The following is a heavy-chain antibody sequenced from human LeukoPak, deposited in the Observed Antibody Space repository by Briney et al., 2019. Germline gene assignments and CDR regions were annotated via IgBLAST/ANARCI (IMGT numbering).Heavy chain of an antibody. Sequence: SETLSLTCTVSGYSISSGYYWSWFRQSPGTGLEWIGSIYYSGSTNYNPSLKSRVTISVDTSKNQFSLKLTSVTAADTAVYYCARANYFDYWGQGTLVTVSS. J-gene: IGHJ4*02. CDR3: ARANYFDY. CDR2: IYYSGST. V-gene: IGHV4-61*01. CDR1: GYSISSGYY.